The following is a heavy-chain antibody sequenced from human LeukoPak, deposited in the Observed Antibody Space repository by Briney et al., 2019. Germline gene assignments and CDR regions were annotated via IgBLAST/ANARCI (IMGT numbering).Heavy chain of an antibody. J-gene: IGHJ4*02. CDR2: INHSGGT. V-gene: IGHV4-39*07. CDR1: GGSISSRSYY. CDR3: VRVLTGS. D-gene: IGHD3-9*01. Sequence: SETLSLTCTVSGGSISSRSYYCGWIRQPPGKGLEWIGEINHSGGTNYNPSLKSRVTISIDTSKNQLSLKVSSVTAADTAVYYCVRVLTGSWGQGTLVTVSS.